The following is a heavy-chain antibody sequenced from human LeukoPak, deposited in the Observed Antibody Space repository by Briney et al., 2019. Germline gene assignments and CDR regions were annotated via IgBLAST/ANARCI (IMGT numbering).Heavy chain of an antibody. CDR3: ARQRLLWFGELSDYFDY. CDR1: GGSISSYY. V-gene: IGHV4-59*08. D-gene: IGHD3-10*01. J-gene: IGHJ4*02. CDR2: IYYSGST. Sequence: SETLSLTCTVSGGSISSYYWSWIRQPPGKGLEWVGYIYYSGSTNYNPSLKSRVTISVDTSKNQFSLKLSSVTAADTAVHYCARQRLLWFGELSDYFDYWGQGTLVTVSS.